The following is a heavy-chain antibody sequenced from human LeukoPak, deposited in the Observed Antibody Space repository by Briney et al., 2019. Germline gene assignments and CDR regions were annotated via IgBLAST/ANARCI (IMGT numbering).Heavy chain of an antibody. D-gene: IGHD3-10*01. CDR2: IYYSGST. CDR1: GGSISSYY. V-gene: IGHV4-59*12. CDR3: ARERGYYGSGTHLIWFDP. Sequence: SETLSLTCTVSGGSISSYYWSWIRQPPGKGLEWIGYIYYSGSTHYNPSLKSRVTISVDTSKNQFSLKLSSVTAADTAVYYCARERGYYGSGTHLIWFDPWGQGTLVTVSS. J-gene: IGHJ5*02.